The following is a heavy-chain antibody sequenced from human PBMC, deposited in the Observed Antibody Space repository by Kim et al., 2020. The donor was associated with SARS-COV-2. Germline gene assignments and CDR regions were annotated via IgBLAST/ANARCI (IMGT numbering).Heavy chain of an antibody. D-gene: IGHD5-18*01. CDR1: GFTFSSYA. CDR2: ISGSGGST. J-gene: IGHJ3*02. V-gene: IGHV3-23*01. CDR3: ASPTGLGYDGGGAFDI. Sequence: GGSLRLSCAASGFTFSSYAMSWVRQAPGKGLEWVSAISGSGGSTYYADSVKGRFTISRDNSKNTLYLQMNSLRAEDTAVYYCASPTGLGYDGGGAFDIWGQGTMVTVSS.